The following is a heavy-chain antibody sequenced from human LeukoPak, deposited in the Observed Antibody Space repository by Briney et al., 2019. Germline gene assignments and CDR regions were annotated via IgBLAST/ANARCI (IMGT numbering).Heavy chain of an antibody. CDR3: AKGPHYYGSGSFVDY. Sequence: GGSLRLSCAASGFIFSSYGMHWVRQAPGKGLEWVAFIRYDGSNKYYADSVKGRFTISRDNSKNTLYLQMNSLRAEDTAVYYCAKGPHYYGSGSFVDYWGQGTLVTVSS. D-gene: IGHD3-10*01. CDR1: GFIFSSYG. CDR2: IRYDGSNK. V-gene: IGHV3-30*02. J-gene: IGHJ4*02.